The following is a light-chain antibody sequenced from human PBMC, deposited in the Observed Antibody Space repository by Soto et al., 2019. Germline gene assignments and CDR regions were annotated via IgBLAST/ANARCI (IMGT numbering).Light chain of an antibody. J-gene: IGKJ2*01. Sequence: EIVLTQAPGTLSLSPGERATLSCRASQSVSATYLAWYQQKPGQAPRLLIYGASNRATGIPDRFTGSGSGTDFPLTISRLEPEDFAVYFCQQYVSSPMYTFGQGTKLESK. CDR2: GAS. CDR1: QSVSATY. V-gene: IGKV3-20*01. CDR3: QQYVSSPMYT.